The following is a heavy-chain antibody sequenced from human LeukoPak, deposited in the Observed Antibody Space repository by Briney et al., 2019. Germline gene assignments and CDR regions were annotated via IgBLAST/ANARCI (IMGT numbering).Heavy chain of an antibody. J-gene: IGHJ4*02. CDR1: GYTFSSYA. V-gene: IGHV3-23*01. D-gene: IGHD6-13*01. Sequence: GGSLRLSCAASGYTFSSYAMTWVRQAPGKGLEWVSSIGDGGSTCYADSVKGRFIISRDNSKDTLYLQMNSLRVEDAAVYYCAKGGIGEPGALGNWGQGTLVTVSA. CDR2: IGDGGST. CDR3: AKGGIGEPGALGN.